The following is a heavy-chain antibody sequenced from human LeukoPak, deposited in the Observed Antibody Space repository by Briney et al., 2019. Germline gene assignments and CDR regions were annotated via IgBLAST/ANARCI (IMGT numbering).Heavy chain of an antibody. V-gene: IGHV1-46*01. CDR1: GYTFTSYY. Sequence: ASVKVSCMASGYTFTSYYMHWVRQAPGQGLEWMGIINPSGGSTSYAQKFQGRVTMTRDTSTSTVYMELSSQGHEGTAVYYCARAPHSSSWFTPFDYWGQGTLVTVSS. J-gene: IGHJ4*02. D-gene: IGHD6-13*01. CDR2: INPSGGST. CDR3: ARAPHSSSWFTPFDY.